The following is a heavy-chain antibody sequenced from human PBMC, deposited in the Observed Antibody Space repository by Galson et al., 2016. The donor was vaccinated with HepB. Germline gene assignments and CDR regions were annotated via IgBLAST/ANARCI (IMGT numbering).Heavy chain of an antibody. CDR2: IYWNGDK. CDR1: GFSLSTSGVG. D-gene: IGHD4-17*01. J-gene: IGHJ4*02. V-gene: IGHV2-5*01. Sequence: PALVKPTQTLTLTCTFSGFSLSTSGVGVGWIRQPPGKALECLALIYWNGDKRYSPSLKSRLTITKDTSKNQVVLTMTNMDPVDTATYYCAHSAYGDYVGYFEFWGQGTLLTVSS. CDR3: AHSAYGDYVGYFEF.